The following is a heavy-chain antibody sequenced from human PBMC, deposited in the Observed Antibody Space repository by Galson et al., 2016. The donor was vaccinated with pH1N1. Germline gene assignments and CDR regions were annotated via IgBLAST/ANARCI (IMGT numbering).Heavy chain of an antibody. CDR3: AKVSGYSYGPFDY. Sequence: SLRLSCAASGFTFDDYAMYWVRQAPGKGLEWVSGISWNSGSIGYADSVKGRFTISRDNAKNSLCLQMNSLRAEDTALYYCAKVSGYSYGPFDYWGQGTLVTVSS. J-gene: IGHJ4*02. CDR1: GFTFDDYA. CDR2: ISWNSGSI. V-gene: IGHV3-9*01. D-gene: IGHD5-18*01.